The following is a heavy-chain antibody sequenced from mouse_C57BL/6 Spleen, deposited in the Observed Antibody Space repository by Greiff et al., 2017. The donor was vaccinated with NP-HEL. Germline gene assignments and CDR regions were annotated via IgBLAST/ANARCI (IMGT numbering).Heavy chain of an antibody. CDR2: IYPSDSET. Sequence: VKLQQPGAELVRPGSSVKLSCKASGYTFTSYWMDWVKQRPGQGLEWIGHIYPSDSETHYNQKFKDKATLTVDTSSSTADMQLSSLSSEDSAVEDCARSGYWDWFAYWGQGTLVTVSA. CDR3: ARSGYWDWFAY. D-gene: IGHD2-3*01. J-gene: IGHJ3*01. CDR1: GYTFTSYW. V-gene: IGHV1-61*01.